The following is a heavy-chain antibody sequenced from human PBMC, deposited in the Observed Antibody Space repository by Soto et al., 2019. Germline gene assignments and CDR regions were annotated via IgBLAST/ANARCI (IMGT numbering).Heavy chain of an antibody. V-gene: IGHV3-23*01. J-gene: IGHJ3*01. CDR2: IGGTDGDSDGVP. CDR1: GFILNNYA. CDR3: VKMGRNWGAFDF. Sequence: VQLLESGGDLVQPGGSLRLSCVASGFILNNYAMSWVRQAPGKGLEWVSTIGGTDGDSDGVPWYEDSVKGRFTISRDSSANTLFLHMDNLSAEDSSLYYWVKMGRNWGAFDFWGQGTTVVVSS. D-gene: IGHD7-27*01.